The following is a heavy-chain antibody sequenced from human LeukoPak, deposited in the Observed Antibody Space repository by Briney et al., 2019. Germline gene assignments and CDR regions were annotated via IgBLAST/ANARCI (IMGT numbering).Heavy chain of an antibody. D-gene: IGHD6-13*01. V-gene: IGHV4-4*07. CDR3: ARDGPWVYSCSWSPFHY. Sequence: PSETLSLTCTASGGSISSYYWSWIRQPAGKGLEWIGRICSSGSSNYNPSLKSRVTMSLDTSKNQFSLKLRSVTAADTAVYYCARDGPWVYSCSWSPFHYWGQGTLVTVSS. CDR1: GGSISSYY. CDR2: ICSSGSS. J-gene: IGHJ4*02.